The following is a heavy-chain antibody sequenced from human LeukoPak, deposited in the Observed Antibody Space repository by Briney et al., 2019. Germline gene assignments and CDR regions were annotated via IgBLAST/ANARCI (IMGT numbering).Heavy chain of an antibody. CDR2: ISGYNGKT. V-gene: IGHV1-18*01. CDR1: GYTFNTYG. D-gene: IGHD2-15*01. J-gene: IGHJ5*02. Sequence: ASVKVSCKASGYTFNTYGITWARQAPGQGLEWMGWISGYNGKTKYAQKLQDRVTMTTDTTTTTAYMELRSLTSDDTAVYYCARAGAVVDNWFDPWGQGTLVTVSS. CDR3: ARAGAVVDNWFDP.